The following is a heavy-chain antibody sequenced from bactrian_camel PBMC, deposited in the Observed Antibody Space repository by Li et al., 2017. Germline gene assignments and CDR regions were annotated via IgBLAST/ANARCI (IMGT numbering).Heavy chain of an antibody. CDR3: TTGGYTCCAY. Sequence: VQLVESGGGVVQPGGSLRLSCAASGFTFSDYAMTWVRQGPGKGLDWVSSITNGHGSGTDYADSVKGRFTISRDNAKNTLYLQMNSLKSEDTALYYRTTGGYTCCAYWGQGTQVTVS. V-gene: IGHV3S31*01. D-gene: IGHD1*01. J-gene: IGHJ4*01. CDR2: ITNGHGSGT. CDR1: GFTFSDYA.